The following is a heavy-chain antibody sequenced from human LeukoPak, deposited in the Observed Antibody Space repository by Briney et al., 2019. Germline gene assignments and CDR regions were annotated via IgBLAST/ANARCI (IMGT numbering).Heavy chain of an antibody. CDR3: ARAFSATVTTVSDYYYYYMDV. CDR2: IIPIFGTA. V-gene: IGHV1-69*06. Sequence: ASVKVSCKASGDTFTSYYTHWVRQAPGQGLEWMGGIIPIFGTANYAQKFQGRVTITADKSTSTAYMELSSLRSEDTAVYYCARAFSATVTTVSDYYYYYMDVWGKGTTVTVSS. CDR1: GDTFTSYY. D-gene: IGHD4-17*01. J-gene: IGHJ6*03.